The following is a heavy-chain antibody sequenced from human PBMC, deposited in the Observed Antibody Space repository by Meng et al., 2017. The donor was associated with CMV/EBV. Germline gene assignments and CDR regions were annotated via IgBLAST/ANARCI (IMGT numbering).Heavy chain of an antibody. CDR1: GGSISSYY. J-gene: IGHJ5*02. CDR2: IYTSGST. CDR3: AREIVVVPAAIDNWFDP. D-gene: IGHD2-2*02. V-gene: IGHV4-4*07. Sequence: QGQLQEPGPGLVKPSETLSLTCTVSGGSISSYYWSWIRQPAGKGLEWIGRIYTSGSTNYNPSLKSRVTMSVDTSKNQFSLKLSSVTAADTAVYYCAREIVVVPAAIDNWFDPWGQGTLVTVSS.